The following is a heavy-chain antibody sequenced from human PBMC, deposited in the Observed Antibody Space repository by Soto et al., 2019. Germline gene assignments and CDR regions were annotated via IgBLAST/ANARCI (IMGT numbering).Heavy chain of an antibody. CDR3: ASDPGERWLQFGY. J-gene: IGHJ4*02. D-gene: IGHD5-12*01. CDR2: ISGSGGST. CDR1: GFIFSSYA. Sequence: AGSLSLSCAASGFIFSSYAMSWVRQAPGKGLEWVSAISGSGGSTYYADSVKGRFTISRDNSKNTLYLQMNSLRAEDTAVYYCASDPGERWLQFGYWGQGTLVTVSS. V-gene: IGHV3-23*01.